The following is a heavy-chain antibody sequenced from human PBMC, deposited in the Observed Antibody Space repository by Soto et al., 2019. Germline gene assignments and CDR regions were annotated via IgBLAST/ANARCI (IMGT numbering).Heavy chain of an antibody. CDR3: ARGYPLRGGPGGGMDV. V-gene: IGHV4-59*01. CDR2: SYYSGST. CDR1: GGSISSYY. D-gene: IGHD1-20*01. Sequence: QVQLQESCPGLVKPSETLSLTCTVSGGSISSYYWSWIRQRPGKELEWIGYSYYSGSTNYNPSLKSRVTISVDTSKNQFSLKLSSVTAADTAVYYCARGYPLRGGPGGGMDVWGQGTTVTVSS. J-gene: IGHJ6*02.